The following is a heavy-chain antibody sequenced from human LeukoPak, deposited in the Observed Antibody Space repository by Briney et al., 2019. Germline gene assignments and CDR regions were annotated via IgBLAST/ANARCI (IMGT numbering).Heavy chain of an antibody. V-gene: IGHV3-21*01. CDR1: GFTFSSYS. CDR2: ISSSSSYI. Sequence: GGSLRLSCAASGFTFSSYSMNWLRQAPGKGLEWVSSISSSSSYIYYADSVKGRFTIARDNAKYSLYLQMNSLRAEHTAVYYCARGYRGLYCSSTSCYPVLGGQGTLVTVSS. CDR3: ARGYRGLYCSSTSCYPVL. D-gene: IGHD2-2*01. J-gene: IGHJ4*02.